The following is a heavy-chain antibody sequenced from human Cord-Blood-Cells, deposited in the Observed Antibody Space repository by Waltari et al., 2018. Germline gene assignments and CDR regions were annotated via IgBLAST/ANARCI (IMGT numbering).Heavy chain of an antibody. Sequence: QVQLQQWGAGLLKPSETLSLTCAVYGGSFSGYYWSWIRQPPGKGLEWIGEINHSGSTNYNPSLKSRVTISVDTSKNQFSLKLSSVTAADTAVYYCARGWGTEYFQHWGQGTLVTVSS. CDR2: INHSGST. CDR1: GGSFSGYY. J-gene: IGHJ1*01. V-gene: IGHV4-34*01. CDR3: ARGWGTEYFQH. D-gene: IGHD7-27*01.